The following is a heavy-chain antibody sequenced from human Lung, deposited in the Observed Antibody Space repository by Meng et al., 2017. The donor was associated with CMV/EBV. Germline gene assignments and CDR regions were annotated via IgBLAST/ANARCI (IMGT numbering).Heavy chain of an antibody. CDR1: GGSISSYY. CDR3: VRDGYHCSSNSCYRQYFTYGLDV. Sequence: GEXXKISCTVSGGSISSYYWSWIRQPPGKGLEWVSVIYSGYGSTYYVDSVEGRFTISRDNSRKTLYLQMNGLRAEDTAVYYCVRDGYHCSSNSCYRQYFTYGLDVWGHGXTVTDSS. CDR2: IYSGYGST. D-gene: IGHD2-2*02. V-gene: IGHV3-23*03. J-gene: IGHJ6*02.